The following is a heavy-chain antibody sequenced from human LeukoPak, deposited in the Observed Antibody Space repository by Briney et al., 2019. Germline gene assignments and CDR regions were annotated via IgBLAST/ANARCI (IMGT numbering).Heavy chain of an antibody. J-gene: IGHJ3*02. V-gene: IGHV1-2*02. Sequence: ASVKVSCKGSGYTFNGYYMHWVRQAPGQGPEWMGWINPNSGGTNYAQKFQGRVTMTRDTSISTAYMDMSSLRSDDTAVYYCARNLWFGESSDAFDMWGQGTMVTVSS. D-gene: IGHD3-10*01. CDR1: GYTFNGYY. CDR3: ARNLWFGESSDAFDM. CDR2: INPNSGGT.